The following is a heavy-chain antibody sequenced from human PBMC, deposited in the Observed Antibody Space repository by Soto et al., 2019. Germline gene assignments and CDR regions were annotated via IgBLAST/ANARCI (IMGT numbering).Heavy chain of an antibody. CDR3: ARDQRYYDSTTYYYAYYYGLGV. Sequence: GGSLRLSCVASEFTLSTYWMHWVRHIPGKGLLWVSRINSDGSTTTYADSVKGRFTISRDNAKNTVYLQMNSLRAEDTAVYYCARDQRYYDSTTYYYAYYYGLGVWGQGTTVTVSS. V-gene: IGHV3-74*03. D-gene: IGHD3-22*01. CDR1: EFTLSTYW. CDR2: INSDGSTT. J-gene: IGHJ6*02.